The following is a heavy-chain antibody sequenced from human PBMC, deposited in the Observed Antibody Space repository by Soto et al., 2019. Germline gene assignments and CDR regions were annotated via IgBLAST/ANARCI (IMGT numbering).Heavy chain of an antibody. CDR2: ISSSSYI. V-gene: IGHV3-21*01. CDR1: GFTFSSYS. CDR3: ARDAVATIPFFDY. J-gene: IGHJ4*02. D-gene: IGHD5-12*01. Sequence: GGSLRLSCAASGFTFSSYSMNWVRQAPGKGLEWVSSISSSSYIYYADSVKGRFTISRDNAKNSLYLQMNSLRAEDTAVYYCARDAVATIPFFDYWGQGTLVTVSS.